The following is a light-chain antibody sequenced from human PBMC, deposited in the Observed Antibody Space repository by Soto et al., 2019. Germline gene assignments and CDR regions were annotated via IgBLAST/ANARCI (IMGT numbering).Light chain of an antibody. CDR3: SSYAGSPVV. V-gene: IGLV2-8*01. CDR2: EVS. J-gene: IGLJ2*01. CDR1: SSDVGGYNY. Sequence: SVLTQPPSASGSPGQSVTISCTGTSSDVGGYNYVSWYQQHPGKAPKLMIYEVSKRPSGVPDRFSGSKSGNTASLTVSGLQAEDEADYYCSSYAGSPVVFGGGTKLTVL.